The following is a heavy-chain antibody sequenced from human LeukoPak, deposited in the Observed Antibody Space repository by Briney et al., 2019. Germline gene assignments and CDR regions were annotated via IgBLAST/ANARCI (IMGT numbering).Heavy chain of an antibody. Sequence: PSETPSLTCAVYGGSFSGYYWSWIRQPPGKGLEWIGEINHSGSTNYNPSLKSRVTISVDTSKNQFSLKLRSVTAADTAVYYCARGGGDYWGQGTLVTVSS. V-gene: IGHV4-34*01. CDR1: GGSFSGYY. CDR3: ARGGGDY. CDR2: INHSGST. D-gene: IGHD3-16*01. J-gene: IGHJ4*02.